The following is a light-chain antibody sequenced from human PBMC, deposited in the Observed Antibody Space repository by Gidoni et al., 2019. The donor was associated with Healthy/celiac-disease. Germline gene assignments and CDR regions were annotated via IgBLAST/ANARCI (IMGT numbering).Light chain of an antibody. CDR2: GAS. CDR3: QQYCSYPYT. CDR1: QSVISSY. J-gene: IGKJ2*01. V-gene: IGKV3-20*01. Sequence: EIVLTQSPRTLSLSPGDRATLSASASQSVISSYLAWYQQKPGKAPRLLIYGASSRATGIPDRFSGSGSGTDFTLTISRLEPEDFAVYYCQQYCSYPYTFGQGTKLEIK.